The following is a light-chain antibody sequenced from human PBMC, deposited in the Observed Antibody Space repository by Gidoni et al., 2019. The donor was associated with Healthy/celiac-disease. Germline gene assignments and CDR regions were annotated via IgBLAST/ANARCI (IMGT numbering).Light chain of an antibody. CDR1: QDISNY. CDR3: QQYDNLPIT. J-gene: IGKJ5*01. CDR2: DAS. V-gene: IGKV1-33*01. Sequence: TQSPSSLSASVGDRVTITCQASQDISNYLNWYQQKPGKAPKLLIYDASNLETGVPSRFSGSGSGTDLTFTISSLQPEDIATYYCQQYDNLPITCGQGTRLEIK.